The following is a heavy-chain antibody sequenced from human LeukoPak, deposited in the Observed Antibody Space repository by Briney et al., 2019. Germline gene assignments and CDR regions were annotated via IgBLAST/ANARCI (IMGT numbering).Heavy chain of an antibody. V-gene: IGHV3-53*01. CDR3: AREYDSSSGNVFDY. CDR1: GFTVSSNY. Sequence: PGGSLTLSCAASGFTVSSNYMSWVRQAPGKGLEWVSVIYSGGSTYYADSVKGRFTISRDNSKNTLYLQMNSLRAEDTAVYYCAREYDSSSGNVFDYWGPGTLVTVSS. CDR2: IYSGGST. J-gene: IGHJ4*02. D-gene: IGHD6-6*01.